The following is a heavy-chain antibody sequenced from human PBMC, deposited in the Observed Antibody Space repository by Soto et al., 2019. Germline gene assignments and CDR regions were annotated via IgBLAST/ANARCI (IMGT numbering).Heavy chain of an antibody. CDR2: IYHSGNT. D-gene: IGHD1-26*01. CDR3: ARDLGDRNSENHREGLVP. Sequence: SETLSLTCTVSGGSVSSYYWNWIRQPPGKALEWVGYIYHSGNTNYNPSLKSRVTISVDTSKNQFSLKLSSVTAADTAVYYCARDLGDRNSENHREGLVPWGPGTLVNVSS. J-gene: IGHJ5*02. V-gene: IGHV4-59*02. CDR1: GGSVSSYY.